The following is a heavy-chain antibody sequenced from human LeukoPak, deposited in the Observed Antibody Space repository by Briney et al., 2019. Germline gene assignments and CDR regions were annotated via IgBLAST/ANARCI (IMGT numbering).Heavy chain of an antibody. CDR3: ARGFPGAADYYYMDV. CDR1: GFTFSSYS. D-gene: IGHD7-27*01. Sequence: GGSLRLSCAASGFTFSSYSMNWVRQAPGKGLEWVSVVYSGGSTYYADSVKGRFTISRDNSKNTLYLQMNSLRAEDTAVYYCARGFPGAADYYYMDVWGKGTTVTISS. V-gene: IGHV3-53*01. CDR2: VYSGGST. J-gene: IGHJ6*03.